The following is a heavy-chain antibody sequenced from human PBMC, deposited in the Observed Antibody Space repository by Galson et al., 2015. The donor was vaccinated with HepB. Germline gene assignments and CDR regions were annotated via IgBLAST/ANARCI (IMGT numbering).Heavy chain of an antibody. V-gene: IGHV1-18*01. J-gene: IGHJ4*02. Sequence: SVKVSCKASGYTFSSYSITWVRQAPGQGLEWMGWISAYNGNTNYAQKLQGRVTMTTDTSTSTAYMELRSLRSDDTAVYYCARDLGTGTGYYFDYWGQGTLVTVSS. CDR2: ISAYNGNT. D-gene: IGHD1-7*01. CDR3: ARDLGTGTGYYFDY. CDR1: GYTFSSYS.